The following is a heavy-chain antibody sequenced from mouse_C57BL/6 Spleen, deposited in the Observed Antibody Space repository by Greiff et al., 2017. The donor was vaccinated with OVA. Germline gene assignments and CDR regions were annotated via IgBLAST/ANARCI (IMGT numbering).Heavy chain of an antibody. CDR1: GFTFSDYG. D-gene: IGHD2-5*01. CDR3: ARGAYYSNLYAMDD. Sequence: EVQLVESGGGLVKPGGSLKLSCAASGFTFSDYGMHWVRQAPEKGLEWVAYISSGSSTIYYADTVKGRFTISRDNAKNTLFLQMTSLRSEDTAMYYCARGAYYSNLYAMDDGGQGTSVTVPA. CDR2: ISSGSSTI. J-gene: IGHJ4*01. V-gene: IGHV5-17*01.